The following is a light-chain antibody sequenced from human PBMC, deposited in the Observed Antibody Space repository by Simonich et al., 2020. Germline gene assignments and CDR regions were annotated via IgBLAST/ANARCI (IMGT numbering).Light chain of an antibody. V-gene: IGKV3-20*01. J-gene: IGKJ4*01. Sequence: EIVLTQYPGTLSLFPGERATLSCRASQSVSSRYLAWYQQKPGRAPRLLIYDASSRSTGFPDRFSGSGSGTDFTLTIIRLEPEDFAVYYCQQYGSSPPLTFGGGTKVEIK. CDR1: QSVSSRY. CDR2: DAS. CDR3: QQYGSSPPLT.